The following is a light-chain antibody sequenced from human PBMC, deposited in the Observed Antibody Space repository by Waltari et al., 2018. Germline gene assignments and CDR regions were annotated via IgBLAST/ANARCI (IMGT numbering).Light chain of an antibody. V-gene: IGKV1-9*01. CDR2: EVS. Sequence: DLQLTQSPSFLSASVGDRVTITCRDSQGLGSYLVLYQQKSGQAPKLLIYEVSTLQSGISSRFSGSVSGTEFTLTISSLQPEDFATYYCQQLYSYPRTFGPGTKVDV. J-gene: IGKJ3*01. CDR1: QGLGSY. CDR3: QQLYSYPRT.